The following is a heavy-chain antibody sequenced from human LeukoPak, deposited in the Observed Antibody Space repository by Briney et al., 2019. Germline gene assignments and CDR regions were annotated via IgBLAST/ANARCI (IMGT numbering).Heavy chain of an antibody. V-gene: IGHV3-74*01. Sequence: GGSLRLSCAASGFTFSSYWMHWVRQPPGKGLVWVSRINSDASSTYYADSVKGRFSISRDNTKNTLYLQMNSLRDEDTAVYYCARWRSSSYYDSSIYYHDAFDMWGQGTMVTVSS. CDR1: GFTFSSYW. CDR3: ARWRSSSYYDSSIYYHDAFDM. CDR2: INSDASST. J-gene: IGHJ3*02. D-gene: IGHD3-22*01.